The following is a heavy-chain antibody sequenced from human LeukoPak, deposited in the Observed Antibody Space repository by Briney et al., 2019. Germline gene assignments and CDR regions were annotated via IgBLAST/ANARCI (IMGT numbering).Heavy chain of an antibody. CDR1: GFTFSSYA. V-gene: IGHV3-23*01. CDR3: AKGGRYCGGDCYSDY. D-gene: IGHD2-21*02. Sequence: GGSLRLSCAASGFTFSSYAMSWVRQAPGKGLEWDSAISGSGGSTYYADSVKGRFTISRDNSKNTLYLQMNSLRAEDTAVYYCAKGGRYCGGDCYSDYWGQGTLVTVSS. CDR2: ISGSGGST. J-gene: IGHJ4*02.